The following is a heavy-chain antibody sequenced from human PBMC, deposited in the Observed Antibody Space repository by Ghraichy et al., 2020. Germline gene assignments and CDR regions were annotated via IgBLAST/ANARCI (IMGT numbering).Heavy chain of an antibody. D-gene: IGHD4-17*01. CDR2: ISGSGSFT. Sequence: GALRLSCAASGFIFNDYVINWVRQAPGKGLEWVSSISGSGSFTYYADSVKGRCAISRDNSENTVYLQMNSLRAEDTAVYYCAKSSTEVRPSNFDFWGQGTLVTVSS. V-gene: IGHV3-23*01. CDR3: AKSSTEVRPSNFDF. CDR1: GFIFNDYV. J-gene: IGHJ4*02.